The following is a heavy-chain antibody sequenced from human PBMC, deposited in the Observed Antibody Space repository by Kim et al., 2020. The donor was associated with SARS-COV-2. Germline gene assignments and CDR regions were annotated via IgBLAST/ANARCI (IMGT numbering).Heavy chain of an antibody. D-gene: IGHD2-21*02. Sequence: GGSLRLSCAASGFTFSSYSMNWVRQAPGKGLEWVSSISSSSSYIYYADSVKGRFTISRDNAKNSLYLQMNSLRAEDTAVYYCARVRFRDVVTAIPFYWGQGTLVTVSS. J-gene: IGHJ4*02. CDR2: ISSSSSYI. CDR3: ARVRFRDVVTAIPFY. CDR1: GFTFSSYS. V-gene: IGHV3-21*01.